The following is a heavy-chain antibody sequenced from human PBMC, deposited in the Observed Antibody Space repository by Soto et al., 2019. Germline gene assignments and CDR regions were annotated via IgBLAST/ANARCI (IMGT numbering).Heavy chain of an antibody. V-gene: IGHV1-18*01. D-gene: IGHD3-10*01. CDR1: GYTFTSYG. CDR2: ISAYNGNT. CDR3: ARGGGPITMVRGVIPYYYYGMDV. J-gene: IGHJ6*02. Sequence: RASVKVSCKASGYTFTSYGISWVRQAPGQGLEWMGWISAYNGNTNYAQKLQGRVTMTTDTSTSTAYMELRSLRSDDTAVYYCARGGGPITMVRGVIPYYYYGMDVWGQGTTVTVSS.